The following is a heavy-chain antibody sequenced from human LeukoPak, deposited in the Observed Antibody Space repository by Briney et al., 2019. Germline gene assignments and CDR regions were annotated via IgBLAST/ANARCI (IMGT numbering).Heavy chain of an antibody. J-gene: IGHJ6*02. CDR1: GLTFSTYA. V-gene: IGHV3-48*02. CDR3: ARGGSGYGDYYYFYGMDV. CDR2: ISTNSSNI. Sequence: SGGSLRLSCAASGLTFSTYAMNWVRQARGKGLEWVSYISTNSSNIYYADSVKGRFTISRDNAKNSLYLQMNSLRDEDTAVYYCARGGSGYGDYYYFYGMDVWGQGTTVTVSS. D-gene: IGHD3-22*01.